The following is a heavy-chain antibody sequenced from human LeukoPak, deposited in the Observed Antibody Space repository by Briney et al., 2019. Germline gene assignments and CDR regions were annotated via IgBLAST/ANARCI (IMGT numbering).Heavy chain of an antibody. J-gene: IGHJ4*02. CDR3: ARVRWELPTYYFDY. V-gene: IGHV1-18*01. D-gene: IGHD1-26*01. CDR2: ISAYNGNT. CDR1: GYTFTSYG. Sequence: ASVKVSCKASGYTFTSYGISWVRQAPGQGLEWMGWISAYNGNTNYAQKLQGRVTMTTDTSTSTAYMELRSLRSDGTAVYYCARVRWELPTYYFDYWGQGTLVTVSS.